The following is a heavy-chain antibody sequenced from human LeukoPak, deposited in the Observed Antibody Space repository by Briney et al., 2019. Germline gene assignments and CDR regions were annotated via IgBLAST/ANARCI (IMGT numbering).Heavy chain of an antibody. CDR2: ISRSGTI. V-gene: IGHV3-11*04. CDR3: ARGSPRWLQLPPGDY. J-gene: IGHJ4*02. CDR1: GFSFSDYY. D-gene: IGHD5-24*01. Sequence: PGGSLRLSCAASGFSFSDYYMSWIRQAPGKGLEWISYISRSGTIYYADSVKGRFTISRDNAKNSLYLQMNSLRAEDTAVYYCARGSPRWLQLPPGDYRGQGTLVTVSS.